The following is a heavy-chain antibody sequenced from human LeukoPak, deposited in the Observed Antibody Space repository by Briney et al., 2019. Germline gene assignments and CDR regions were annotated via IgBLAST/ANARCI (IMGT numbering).Heavy chain of an antibody. V-gene: IGHV3-23*01. D-gene: IGHD3-3*01. Sequence: PGGSLRPSCAASGFAFSNFAMSWVRQAPGKGLEWVSTMSGSGYYTYYVESVKGRFTISRDNSKNTLYLHMNSLRADDTAVYYCAKMEGQRLYDYCMDVWGRGTTVTVSS. CDR1: GFAFSNFA. CDR3: AKMEGQRLYDYCMDV. CDR2: MSGSGYYT. J-gene: IGHJ6*03.